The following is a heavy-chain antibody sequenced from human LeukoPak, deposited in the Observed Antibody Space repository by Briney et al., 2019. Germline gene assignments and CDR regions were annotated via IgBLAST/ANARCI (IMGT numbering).Heavy chain of an antibody. V-gene: IGHV3-74*01. J-gene: IGHJ1*01. CDR1: GFTFSTSC. CDR3: VRDMGYYDKV. CDR2: INTDGNSR. Sequence: GGSLRLSCATSGFTFSTSCMHWVRQAPGKGLVWVSRINTDGNSRDYADSAKGRCTISRDNAKNKLYLQMNSMRAEEAATYYCVRDMGYYDKVWGQGTLVTVSS. D-gene: IGHD3-22*01.